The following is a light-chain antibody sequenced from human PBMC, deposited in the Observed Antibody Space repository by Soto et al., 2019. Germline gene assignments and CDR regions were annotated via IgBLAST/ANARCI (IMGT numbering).Light chain of an antibody. CDR3: QQFHVYPFT. Sequence: DIQLTQSPSFLSASVGDRVTTTCRASQGVSSDLAWYQQKPGKAPKPLINAASTLQSGVSSRFSGSGSGTDFTLTISSLQPEDIATYYCQQFHVYPFTFGPGTKVDVE. CDR2: AAS. CDR1: QGVSSD. V-gene: IGKV1-9*01. J-gene: IGKJ3*01.